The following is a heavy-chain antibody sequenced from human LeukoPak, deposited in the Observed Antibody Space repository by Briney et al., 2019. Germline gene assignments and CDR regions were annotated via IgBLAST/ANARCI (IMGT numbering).Heavy chain of an antibody. CDR2: ISHDGNYR. Sequence: EWVAVISHDGNYRYYADSVKGRFIISRDNSKNTLYLQMNSLRAEDTAVYYCASRIAAPLDYWGQGTLVTVSS. D-gene: IGHD6-25*01. V-gene: IGHV3-30*01. CDR3: ASRIAAPLDY. J-gene: IGHJ4*02.